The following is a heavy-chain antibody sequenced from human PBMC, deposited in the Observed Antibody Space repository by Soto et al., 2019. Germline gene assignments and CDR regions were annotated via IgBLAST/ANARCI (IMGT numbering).Heavy chain of an antibody. CDR1: GFTFSSYA. J-gene: IGHJ5*02. CDR3: ARGGGSSFDP. D-gene: IGHD2-15*01. Sequence: GGSLRLSCATSGFTFSSYAMSWVRQAPGKGLEWVSVIYSGGSTYYADSVKGRFTISRDNSKDTLYLQMNSLRAEDTAVYYCARGGGSSFDPWGQGTLVTVSS. CDR2: IYSGGST. V-gene: IGHV3-53*01.